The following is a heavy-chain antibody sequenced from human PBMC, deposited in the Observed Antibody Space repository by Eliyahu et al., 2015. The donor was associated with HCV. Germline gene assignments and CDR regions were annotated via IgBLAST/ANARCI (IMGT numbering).Heavy chain of an antibody. Sequence: EVQLVESGGGLVKPGGSLRVSCAASGFTFGDVWMSWVRQAPGKGLEWVGRIKSKSDGGTTYYAAPVKGRFTISRDDSKNTLYLQMNSLKIEDTGVYFCTRGVDPWGQGTLVTVSS. CDR3: TRGVDP. D-gene: IGHD3-16*01. J-gene: IGHJ5*02. V-gene: IGHV3-15*01. CDR1: GFTFGDVW. CDR2: IKSKSDGGTT.